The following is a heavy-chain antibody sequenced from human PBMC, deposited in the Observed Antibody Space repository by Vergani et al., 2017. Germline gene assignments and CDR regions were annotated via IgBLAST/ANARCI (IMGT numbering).Heavy chain of an antibody. CDR1: GYSISSGYY. Sequence: QVQLQESGPGLVKPSETLSLTCAVSGYSISSGYYWGWIRQPPGKGLEWSGSIYHSGSTYYNPSIKSRVTISVDTSKNQFSLKLSSVTAADTAVYYCAGVEGSSWQKPAYNWFDPWGQGTLVTVSS. CDR3: AGVEGSSWQKPAYNWFDP. D-gene: IGHD6-13*01. CDR2: IYHSGST. J-gene: IGHJ5*02. V-gene: IGHV4-38-2*01.